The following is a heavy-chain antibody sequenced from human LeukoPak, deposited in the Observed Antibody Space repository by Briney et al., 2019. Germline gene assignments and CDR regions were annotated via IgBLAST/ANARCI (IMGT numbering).Heavy chain of an antibody. CDR1: GYSFTNYW. J-gene: IGHJ4*02. CDR2: IYPGDSET. V-gene: IGHV5-51*01. D-gene: IGHD2-2*02. Sequence: GESLKISCKGSGYSFTNYWIAWVRQMPGKGLEWMGLIYPGDSETRYSPSFQGQVIISVDKSISTAYLQWTSLKASDTAMYYCARPQYLGFDYWGQGTQVTVSS. CDR3: ARPQYLGFDY.